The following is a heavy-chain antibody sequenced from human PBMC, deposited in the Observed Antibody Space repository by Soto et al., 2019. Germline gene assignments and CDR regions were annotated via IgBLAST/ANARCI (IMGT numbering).Heavy chain of an antibody. V-gene: IGHV4-31*03. CDR3: ARAKLRAVYAFDF. CDR2: TYDTGNT. J-gene: IGHJ3*01. Sequence: TMPRTSPVAGVYSTSGSHYLPWVHPYLGKGLEWMGYTYDTGNTYFSPSLKSRLTISIDTSKNQFSLKLSSVTAADTAMYSCARAKLRAVYAFDFWGQGTMVNVS. CDR1: GVYSTSGSHY. D-gene: IGHD1-7*01.